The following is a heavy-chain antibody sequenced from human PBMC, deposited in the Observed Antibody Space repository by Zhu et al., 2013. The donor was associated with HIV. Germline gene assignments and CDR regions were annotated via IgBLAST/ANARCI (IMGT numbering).Heavy chain of an antibody. V-gene: IGHV3-30*18. Sequence: VQLVESGGGVVQPGRSLRLSCAASGFTFSSYGMHWVRQAPGKGLEWVAVISYDGSNKYYADSVKGRFTISRDNSKNTLYLQMNSLRAEDTAVYYCAKGGLEMATIRGRALIDYWGQGTLVTVSS. CDR2: ISYDGSNK. D-gene: IGHD5-12*01. CDR3: AKGGLEMATIRGRALIDY. CDR1: GFTFSSYG. J-gene: IGHJ4*02.